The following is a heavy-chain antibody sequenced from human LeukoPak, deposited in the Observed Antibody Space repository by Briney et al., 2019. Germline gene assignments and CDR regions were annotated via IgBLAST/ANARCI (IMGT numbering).Heavy chain of an antibody. CDR1: GGSISSSSYY. CDR3: ARPNSYYYYYMDV. CDR2: IYYSGST. V-gene: IGHV4-39*01. J-gene: IGHJ6*03. Sequence: SETLSLTCTVSGGSISSSSYYWGWIRQPPGKGLEWIGSIYYSGSTYYNPSLKSRVTISVDTSKNQFSLKLSSVTAADTAVYYCARPNSYYYYYMDVWGKGITVTVSS.